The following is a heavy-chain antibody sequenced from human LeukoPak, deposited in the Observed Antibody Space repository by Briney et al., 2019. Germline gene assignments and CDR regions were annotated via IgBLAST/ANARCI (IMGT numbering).Heavy chain of an antibody. CDR2: IGWNSDDI. CDR3: AKDIKWFGERYDAFDI. CDR1: GFICDDYA. J-gene: IGHJ3*02. D-gene: IGHD3-10*01. V-gene: IGHV3-9*01. Sequence: PGRSLRLSCAASGFICDDYAMHWVRQAPGKGLEWVSVIGWNSDDIAYADSVKGRFTISRDKAKNSLYLQMNSLRPEDTAFYYCAKDIKWFGERYDAFDIWGQGTMVTVSS.